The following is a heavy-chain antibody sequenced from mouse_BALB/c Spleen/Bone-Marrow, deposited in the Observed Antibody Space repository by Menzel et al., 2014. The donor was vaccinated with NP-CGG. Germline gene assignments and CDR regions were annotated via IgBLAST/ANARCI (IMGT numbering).Heavy chain of an antibody. J-gene: IGHJ1*01. Sequence: QVQLQQSGAELVKPGASVKLSCKASGYTFTSYWMHWVKQRPGQGLEWIGEIDPSDSYTNYNQKFKGKATLTVDKSSSTAYMQLSSLTSEDSAVYYCARSRGYYDYSYFDVWGAGTTVTVSS. D-gene: IGHD2-4*01. V-gene: IGHV1-69*02. CDR2: IDPSDSYT. CDR3: ARSRGYYDYSYFDV. CDR1: GYTFTSYW.